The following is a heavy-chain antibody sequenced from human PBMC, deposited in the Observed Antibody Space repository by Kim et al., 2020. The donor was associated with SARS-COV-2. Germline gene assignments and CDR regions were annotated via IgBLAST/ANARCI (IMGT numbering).Heavy chain of an antibody. CDR3: ASERLYYYGSGATYYYYGMDV. V-gene: IGHV1-69*13. CDR2: IIPIFGTA. J-gene: IGHJ6*02. CDR1: GGTFSSYA. D-gene: IGHD3-10*01. Sequence: SVKVSCKASGGTFSSYAISWVRQAPGQGLEWMGGIIPIFGTANYAQKFQGRVTITADESTSTAYMELSSLRSEDTAVYYCASERLYYYGSGATYYYYGMDVWGQGTTVTVSS.